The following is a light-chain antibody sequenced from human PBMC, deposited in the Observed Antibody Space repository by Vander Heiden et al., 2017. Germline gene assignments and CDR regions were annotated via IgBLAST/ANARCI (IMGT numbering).Light chain of an antibody. Sequence: QSALPQPASVSGSPGQSITISCTGTSNDIRSYNLVSWYQQHPGEAPKLIIYEVTKRPLGVSSRFSGSKSGNTASLTIPGLQAEDEAHYHCCSYAGSRTVVFGGGTSLTVL. CDR3: CSYAGSRTVV. J-gene: IGLJ2*01. CDR2: EVT. V-gene: IGLV2-23*02. CDR1: SNDIRSYNL.